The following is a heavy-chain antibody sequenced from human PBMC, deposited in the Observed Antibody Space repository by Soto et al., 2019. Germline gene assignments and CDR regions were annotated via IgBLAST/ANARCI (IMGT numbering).Heavy chain of an antibody. CDR3: ASGSHLYCSSTSCYLDY. V-gene: IGHV1-69*06. CDR1: GGTFSSYA. J-gene: IGHJ4*02. D-gene: IGHD2-2*01. Sequence: SVKVSCKASGGTFSSYAISWVRQAPGQGLEWMGGIIPIFGTANYAQKFQGRVTITADKSTSTAYMELSSLRSEDTAVYYCASGSHLYCSSTSCYLDYWGQGTLVTVSS. CDR2: IIPIFGTA.